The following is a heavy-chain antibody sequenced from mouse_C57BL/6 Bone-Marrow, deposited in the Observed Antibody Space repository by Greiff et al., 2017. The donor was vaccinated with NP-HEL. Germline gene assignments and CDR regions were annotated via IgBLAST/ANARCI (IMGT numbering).Heavy chain of an antibody. CDR3: ARGDGNYGGFAY. J-gene: IGHJ3*01. CDR2: ISYDGSN. D-gene: IGHD2-1*01. CDR1: GYSITSGYY. Sequence: ESGPGLVKPSQSLSLTCSVTGYSITSGYYWNWIRQFPGNKLEWVGYISYDGSNNYNPYLKNRITITRDTSKNQCFLKLNSVTTEDTATYYCARGDGNYGGFAYWGQGTLVTVSA. V-gene: IGHV3-6*01.